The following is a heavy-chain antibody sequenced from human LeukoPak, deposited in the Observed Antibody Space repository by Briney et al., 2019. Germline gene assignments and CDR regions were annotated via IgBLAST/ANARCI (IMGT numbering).Heavy chain of an antibody. V-gene: IGHV3-23*01. CDR1: VSSFSSYA. Sequence: GGSLRHSCAASVSSFSSYAMSWVRQAPGKGLEWVSSISCSGGSTYYADSVKGRFTISRDNSKNTQYLQMNSLGAEDTAVYYCGKARVSSYGSGNPYGIDVWGKGTTVTVSS. D-gene: IGHD3-10*01. J-gene: IGHJ6*04. CDR2: ISCSGGST. CDR3: GKARVSSYGSGNPYGIDV.